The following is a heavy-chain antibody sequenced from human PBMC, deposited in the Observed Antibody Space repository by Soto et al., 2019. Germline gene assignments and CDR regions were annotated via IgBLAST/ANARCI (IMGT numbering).Heavy chain of an antibody. D-gene: IGHD2-2*01. V-gene: IGHV1-69*01. CDR2: IIPIPGTA. CDR3: ARSQGSSTSLEIYYYYYYGMDV. CDR1: GGTFGSYA. Sequence: QVQLVQSGAEVKKPASSVKVSCKASGGTFGSYAISWVRQAPGQGLEWMGGIIPIPGTANYAQKFQGRVTIAADESTSTAYMELSSLRSEDTAVYYCARSQGSSTSLEIYYYYYYGMDVWGQGTTVTASS. J-gene: IGHJ6*02.